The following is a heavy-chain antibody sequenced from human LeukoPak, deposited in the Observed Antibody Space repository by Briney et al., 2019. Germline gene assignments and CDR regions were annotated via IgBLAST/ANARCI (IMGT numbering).Heavy chain of an antibody. J-gene: IGHJ3*02. CDR3: ARPPLGSSRYSDAFDI. CDR2: ISYDGSNK. V-gene: IGHV3-30-3*01. D-gene: IGHD6-13*01. Sequence: TGGSLRLSCAASGFTFSSYAMHWVRQAPGKGLEWVAVISYDGSNKYYADSVKGRFTISRDNSKNTLYLQMNSLRAEDTAVYHCARPPLGSSRYSDAFDIWGQGTMVTDSS. CDR1: GFTFSSYA.